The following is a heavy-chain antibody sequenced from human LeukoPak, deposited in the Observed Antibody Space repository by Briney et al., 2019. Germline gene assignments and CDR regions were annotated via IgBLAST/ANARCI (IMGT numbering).Heavy chain of an antibody. CDR2: ITGSGVNT. D-gene: IGHD4-17*01. CDR3: AKGATYDYSEYYEDF. J-gene: IGHJ4*02. CDR1: GFAINNYV. Sequence: PGGSLRLSCAASGFAINNYVMSWVRQAPGKGLEWVAVITGSGVNTYYADSVKGRSTISRDTSMNTLYLQMSSLRAEDTAIYYCAKGATYDYSEYYEDFWGQGTLVTVSS. V-gene: IGHV3-23*01.